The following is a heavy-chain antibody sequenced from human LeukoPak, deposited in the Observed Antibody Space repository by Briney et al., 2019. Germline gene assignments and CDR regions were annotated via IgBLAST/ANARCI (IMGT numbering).Heavy chain of an antibody. D-gene: IGHD3-10*01. V-gene: IGHV1-18*01. J-gene: IGHJ4*02. CDR1: GYTFTNYG. Sequence: ASVKVSCKASGYTFTNYGISWVRQAPGRGLEWMGWISAYTGNTNYAQKLQGRVTMTTDTSTSTAYMELRSLRSDDTAVYYCARDGITMDRGVIIAAVDYWGQGTLVTVSS. CDR2: ISAYTGNT. CDR3: ARDGITMDRGVIIAAVDY.